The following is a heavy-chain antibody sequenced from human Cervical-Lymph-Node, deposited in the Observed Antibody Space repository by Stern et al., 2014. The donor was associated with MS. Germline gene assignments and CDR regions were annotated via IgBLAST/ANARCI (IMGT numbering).Heavy chain of an antibody. CDR2: ISGSGGNT. CDR1: GFNFNDFA. CDR3: AKGKTVTGTGYGIDV. V-gene: IGHV3-23*04. J-gene: IGHJ6*01. Sequence: VQLVESGGGLVQPGGSLRLPCAASGFNFNDFAMTWVRQAPGPVLEWVSSISGSGGNTLYARSVKGRFNISRDHSKSTLWLQMSSLRAEDTAIYYCAKGKTVTGTGYGIDVWGQGTTVTVSS. D-gene: IGHD6-19*01.